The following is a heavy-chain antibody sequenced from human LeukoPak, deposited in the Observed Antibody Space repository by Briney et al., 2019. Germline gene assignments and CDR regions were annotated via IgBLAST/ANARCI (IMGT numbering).Heavy chain of an antibody. J-gene: IGHJ5*02. CDR2: IYWNEDK. CDR1: GLSFSTSGVG. V-gene: IGHV2-5*01. D-gene: IGHD6-13*01. Sequence: RVSGPTLVKPTQTLTLTCTFSGLSFSTSGVGVGWIRQPPGKALEWLALIYWNEDKRYSPSLKSRLTITKDTSKNQVVLTMTNMDPVDTATYYCAHRQYSSSWYSPEASPNWFDPWGQGTLVTVSS. CDR3: AHRQYSSSWYSPEASPNWFDP.